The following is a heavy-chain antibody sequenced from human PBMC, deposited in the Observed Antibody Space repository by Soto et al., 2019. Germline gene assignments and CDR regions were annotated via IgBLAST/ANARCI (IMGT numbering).Heavy chain of an antibody. V-gene: IGHV1-46*01. CDR2: INPNGGST. J-gene: IGHJ3*02. D-gene: IGHD3-16*01. CDR1: GYSFTSQY. Sequence: QVQLVQSGAEVKKPGASVKISCEASGYSFTSQYVHWVRQAPGQGLEWMGIINPNGGSTTYAQKFRGRGSMTRETTTGTVELVLGTLASRDTPVYYWPRERWRRPGGGGTEPLDIWGQGTMVTVAS. CDR3: PRERWRRPGGGGTEPLDI.